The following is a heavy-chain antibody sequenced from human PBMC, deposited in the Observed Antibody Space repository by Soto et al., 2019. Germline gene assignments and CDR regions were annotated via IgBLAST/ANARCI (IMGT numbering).Heavy chain of an antibody. CDR1: GFTFSTYG. D-gene: IGHD2-21*02. CDR2: IWNDGSNE. Sequence: PGGSLRLSCEASGFTFSTYGMHWIRQAPGKGLEWLAIIWNDGSNEYYADSVKGRFAISRDNAKNTLYLQMNGLTAEDTAVYYCARESGDWPLNWFDPWGQGTLVTVSS. V-gene: IGHV3-33*01. CDR3: ARESGDWPLNWFDP. J-gene: IGHJ5*02.